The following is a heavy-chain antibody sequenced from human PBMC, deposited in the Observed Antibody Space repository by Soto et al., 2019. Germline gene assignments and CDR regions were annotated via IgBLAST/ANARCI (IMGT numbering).Heavy chain of an antibody. CDR2: IYHSGST. J-gene: IGHJ4*02. CDR1: GGSISSGGYS. D-gene: IGHD3-22*01. CDR3: ARAGYYDSSGYYRATRLDY. V-gene: IGHV4-30-2*01. Sequence: QLQLQESGSGLVKPSQPLSLTCAVSGGSISSGGYSWSWIRQPPGKGLEWIGYIYHSGSTYYNPSLKSRVTISVDRSKNQFSLKLSSVTAADTAVYYCARAGYYDSSGYYRATRLDYWGQGTLVTVSS.